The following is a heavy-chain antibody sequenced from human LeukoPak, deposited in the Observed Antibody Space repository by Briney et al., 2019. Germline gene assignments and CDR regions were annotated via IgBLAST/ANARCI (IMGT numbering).Heavy chain of an antibody. J-gene: IGHJ5*02. D-gene: IGHD3-22*01. CDR3: ARHKKGGVTMIVVVRKYNWFDP. CDR1: GGSFIGYY. CDR2: INHSGST. Sequence: SEALSLTCAVYGGSFIGYYWSGIRQPPGKGLEWIGEINHSGSTNYNPSLQSRVTISVDTAKNQFSLKLSSVTAADTAVYYCARHKKGGVTMIVVVRKYNWFDPWGQGTLVTVSS. V-gene: IGHV4-34*01.